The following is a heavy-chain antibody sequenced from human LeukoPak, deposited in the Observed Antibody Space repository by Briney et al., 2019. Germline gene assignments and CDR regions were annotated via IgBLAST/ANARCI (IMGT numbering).Heavy chain of an antibody. Sequence: SQTLSLTCAISGDSASSNTAAWNWIRQSPSRGPEWLGRTFYRSNWYDDYAASVKSRITINPDTSKNQFSLHLKSVTPEDTAVYYCAREVAGTWAFDIWGQGTRVTVSS. CDR3: AREVAGTWAFDI. D-gene: IGHD6-19*01. CDR1: GDSASSNTAA. J-gene: IGHJ3*02. CDR2: TFYRSNWYD. V-gene: IGHV6-1*01.